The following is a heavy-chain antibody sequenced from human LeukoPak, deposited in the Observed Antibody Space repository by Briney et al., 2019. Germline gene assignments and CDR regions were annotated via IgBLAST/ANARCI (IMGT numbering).Heavy chain of an antibody. CDR3: ARDRIWSGYCSGGSCYSENFDY. CDR1: GFTFSSYS. CDR2: ISSSSSYI. V-gene: IGHV3-21*01. D-gene: IGHD2-15*01. J-gene: IGHJ4*02. Sequence: PGGSLRLSCAASGFTFSSYSMNWVRQAPGKGLKWVSSISSSSSYIYYADSVKGRLTISRDNAKNSLYLQMNSLRAEDTAVYYCARDRIWSGYCSGGSCYSENFDYWGQGTLVTVSS.